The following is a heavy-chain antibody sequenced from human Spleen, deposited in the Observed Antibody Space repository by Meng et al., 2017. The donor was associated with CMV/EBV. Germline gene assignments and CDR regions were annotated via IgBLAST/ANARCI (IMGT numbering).Heavy chain of an antibody. CDR2: IREDGTIK. CDR3: AKEGDISGWYDPKYHFDH. CDR1: TFSCSA. V-gene: IGHV3-30*02. Sequence: TFSCSAMHWVRKAPGKGLEWVAYIREDGTIKCYADSVKGGFTISRDNYKNILYLEMSSLRGDDAALYFCAKEGDISGWYDPKYHFDHWGQGTLVTVSS. D-gene: IGHD6-19*01. J-gene: IGHJ4*02.